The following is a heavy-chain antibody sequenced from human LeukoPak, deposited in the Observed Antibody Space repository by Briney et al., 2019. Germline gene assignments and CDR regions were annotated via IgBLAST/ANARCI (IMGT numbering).Heavy chain of an antibody. CDR1: GYTLTELS. Sequence: ASVKVSCKVSGYTLTELSMHWVRQAPGKGLEWMGGFDPEDGETIYAQKFQGRVTMTEDTSTDTAYMELSSLRSEDTAVYYCATAGSSPSLGDFDYWGQGPRSPSPQ. D-gene: IGHD6-6*01. J-gene: IGHJ4*02. V-gene: IGHV1-24*01. CDR2: FDPEDGET. CDR3: ATAGSSPSLGDFDY.